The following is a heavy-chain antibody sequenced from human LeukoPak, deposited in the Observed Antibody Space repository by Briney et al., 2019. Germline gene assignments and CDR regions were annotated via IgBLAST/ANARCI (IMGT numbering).Heavy chain of an antibody. CDR1: GGSLSSYY. D-gene: IGHD2-2*01. Sequence: SETLSLTCTVSGGSLSSYYWSWIRQPPGKGLEWIGYIYYSGSTNYNPSLKSRVTISVDTSKNQFSLKLSSVTAADTAVYYCARDPSPAHYYYYYGMDVGGKGTTVTVSS. V-gene: IGHV4-59*01. CDR3: ARDPSPAHYYYYYGMDV. J-gene: IGHJ6*04. CDR2: IYYSGST.